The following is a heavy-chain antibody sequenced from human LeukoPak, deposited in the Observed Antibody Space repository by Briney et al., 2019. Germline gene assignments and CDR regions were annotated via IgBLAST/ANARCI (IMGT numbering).Heavy chain of an antibody. Sequence: PGGSLRLSCAASGFTLSSYWMSWVRQAPGTGLVCVANIKQDGSEKYYVDSVKGRFTISRDNAKNSLYLQMNSLRAEDTALYYCVREGYDNLWGTYRSHWGQGTLVTVSS. D-gene: IGHD3-16*02. V-gene: IGHV3-7*01. CDR1: GFTLSSYW. CDR3: VREGYDNLWGTYRSH. J-gene: IGHJ4*02. CDR2: IKQDGSEK.